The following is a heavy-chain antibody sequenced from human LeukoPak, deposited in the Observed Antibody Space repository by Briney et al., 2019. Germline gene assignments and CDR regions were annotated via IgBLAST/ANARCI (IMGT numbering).Heavy chain of an antibody. D-gene: IGHD4-23*01. Sequence: PSETMSLTCTVSGGSISSYDWSWIRQPPGKGLEWIGYIYYSGSTNYTPSLKSRVTISVDTSKNQFSLKLSSVTAADTAVYYCASSRYGGNSMDSDYWGQGTLVTVSS. V-gene: IGHV4-59*01. CDR2: IYYSGST. CDR3: ASSRYGGNSMDSDY. CDR1: GGSISSYD. J-gene: IGHJ4*02.